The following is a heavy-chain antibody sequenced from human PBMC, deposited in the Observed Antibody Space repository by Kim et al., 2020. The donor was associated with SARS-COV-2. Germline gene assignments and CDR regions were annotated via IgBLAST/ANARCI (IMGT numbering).Heavy chain of an antibody. D-gene: IGHD3-22*01. V-gene: IGHV5-51*01. J-gene: IGHJ4*02. CDR1: GYSFTSYW. Sequence: GESLKISCKGSGYSFTSYWIGWVRQMPGKGLEWMGIIYPGDSDTRYSPSFQGQVTISADKSISTAYLQWSSLKASDTAMYYCARRSYYYDSSGYYDLFDYWGQGTLVTVSS. CDR2: IYPGDSDT. CDR3: ARRSYYYDSSGYYDLFDY.